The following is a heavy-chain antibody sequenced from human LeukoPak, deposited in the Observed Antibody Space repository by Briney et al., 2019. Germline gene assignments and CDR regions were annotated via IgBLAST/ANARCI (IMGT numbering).Heavy chain of an antibody. CDR2: ISWNSGSI. CDR3: AETFGVVSNWFDP. J-gene: IGHJ5*02. CDR1: GFTFDDYA. Sequence: GGSLRLSCAASGFTFDDYAMHWVRQAPGKGLEWVSGISWNSGSIGCADSVKGRFTTSRDNAKNSLYLQMNSLRAEDTALYCCAETFGVVSNWFDPWGQGTLVTVSS. D-gene: IGHD3-3*01. V-gene: IGHV3-9*01.